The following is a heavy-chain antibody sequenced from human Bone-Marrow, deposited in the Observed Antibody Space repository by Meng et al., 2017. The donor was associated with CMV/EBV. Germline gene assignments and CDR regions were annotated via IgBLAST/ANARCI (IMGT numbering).Heavy chain of an antibody. J-gene: IGHJ4*02. CDR2: ISGSGGSA. V-gene: IGHV3-23*01. CDR1: GFTFNNYA. D-gene: IGHD2-2*01. Sequence: GESLKISCTASGFTFNNYAMSWVRQAPGKGLEWVSGISGSGGSAFYADSAKGRFTISRDNSKNTLYLQMNSLRAEDTAVYYCARDSGTCSSTSCPHSYWGQGTLVTVSS. CDR3: ARDSGTCSSTSCPHSY.